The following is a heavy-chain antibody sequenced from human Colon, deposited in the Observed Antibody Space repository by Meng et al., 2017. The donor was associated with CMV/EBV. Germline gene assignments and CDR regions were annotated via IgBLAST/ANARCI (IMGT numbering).Heavy chain of an antibody. Sequence: GSLSLTCRVSNFSISNSGYYWGWIRQPPGKGLEWLGTVFHSGTTYYNPSLKSAVTISLDMSNNQVSLKLRSVTTADTAIYYCARGRTWSGYDPWGQGAPVTVSS. CDR2: VFHSGTT. CDR1: NFSISNSGYY. D-gene: IGHD3-3*01. J-gene: IGHJ5*02. V-gene: IGHV4-38-2*02. CDR3: ARGRTWSGYDP.